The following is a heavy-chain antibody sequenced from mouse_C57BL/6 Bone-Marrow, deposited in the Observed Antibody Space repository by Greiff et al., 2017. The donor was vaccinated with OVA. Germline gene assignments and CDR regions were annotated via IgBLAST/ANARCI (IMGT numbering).Heavy chain of an antibody. V-gene: IGHV14-4*01. D-gene: IGHD2-3*01. CDR1: GFNIKDDY. CDR2: IDPENGDT. Sequence: VQLKQSGAELVRPGASVKLSCTASGFNIKDDYMHWVKQRPEQGLEWIGWIDPENGDTEYASKFQGKATITADTSSNTAYLQLSSLTSEDTAVYYCTTGAGDGDYWGQGTTLTVSS. J-gene: IGHJ2*01. CDR3: TTGAGDGDY.